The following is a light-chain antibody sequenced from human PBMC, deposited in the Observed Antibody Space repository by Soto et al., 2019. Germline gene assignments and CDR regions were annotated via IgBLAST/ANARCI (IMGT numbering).Light chain of an antibody. J-gene: IGKJ1*01. V-gene: IGKV3-15*01. CDR1: QSVSID. CDR3: QQYNKWPET. CDR2: DAS. Sequence: EIVMTQSPATLSVSPGERATLTCRASQSVSIDLAWYQQKRGQAPRLLIYDASTRATGVPARFSGSGSGRDFTLTISSLQSEDFAVYYCQQYNKWPETFGQGTKVEIK.